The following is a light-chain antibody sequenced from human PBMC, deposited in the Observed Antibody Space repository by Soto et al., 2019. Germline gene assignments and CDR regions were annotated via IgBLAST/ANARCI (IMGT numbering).Light chain of an antibody. CDR3: QQSYEIPLS. Sequence: NKITQAPSVLLVSVGDGVTFTCRASQDVSKYVNWFQQKPGKVPKLLIHAASTLQSGVPSRFSGSGSGTEFTLTISRLQPEDLATYFCQQSYEIPLSFGGGTMVDIK. J-gene: IGKJ4*01. CDR1: QDVSKY. CDR2: AAS. V-gene: IGKV1-39*01.